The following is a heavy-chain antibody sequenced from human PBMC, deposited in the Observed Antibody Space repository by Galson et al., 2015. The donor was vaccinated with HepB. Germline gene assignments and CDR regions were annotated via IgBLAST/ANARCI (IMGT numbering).Heavy chain of an antibody. CDR2: FNPSDGSS. CDR1: GYTFTNYY. V-gene: IGHV1-46*01. J-gene: IGHJ4*02. Sequence: SVKVSCKASGYTFTNYYMHWVRQAPGQGLEWMGVFNPSDGSSTYAQRSQGRVTMTSDTSTNTGYMELSSLRSDDTAVYYCARDPSVSSTWTFDHWGQGTLVTVSS. CDR3: ARDPSVSSTWTFDH. D-gene: IGHD3/OR15-3a*01.